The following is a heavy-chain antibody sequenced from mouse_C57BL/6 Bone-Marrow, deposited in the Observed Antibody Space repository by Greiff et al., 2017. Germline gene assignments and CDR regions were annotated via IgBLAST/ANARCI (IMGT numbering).Heavy chain of an antibody. Sequence: EVQLVESGGGLVKPGGSLKLSCAASGFTFSSYSMSWVRQTPEKRLEWVATICDGGSYTYYPDNVKGRFTISRDNARNNLYLQMSHLKSEDTAMYYCAGGYDLFAYGGQGTLVTVSA. D-gene: IGHD2-12*01. CDR3: AGGYDLFAY. J-gene: IGHJ3*01. CDR1: GFTFSSYS. V-gene: IGHV5-4*01. CDR2: ICDGGSYT.